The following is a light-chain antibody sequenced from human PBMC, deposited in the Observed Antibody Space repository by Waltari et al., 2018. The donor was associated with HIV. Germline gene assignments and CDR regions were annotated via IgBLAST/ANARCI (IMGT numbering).Light chain of an antibody. V-gene: IGLV1-44*01. CDR3: AVWDDSLNLVV. Sequence: SVPTLLPPASGNTGDRVTTSCSGSSSHIGSTCVHRYQQCPGTPPKLLIYSNNRRPSGVPDRFACSKSGTSASLAISVLQSEDEADYYCAVWDDSLNLVVFAGGTKLTVL. CDR1: SSHIGSTC. CDR2: SNN. J-gene: IGLJ2*01.